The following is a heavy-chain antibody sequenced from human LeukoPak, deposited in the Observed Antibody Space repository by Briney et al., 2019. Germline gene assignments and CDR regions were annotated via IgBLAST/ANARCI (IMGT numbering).Heavy chain of an antibody. CDR3: ARILLWFGELSTHYYFDY. CDR2: IYYSGST. V-gene: IGHV4-31*03. Sequence: SETLSLTCTVSGGSISSGGYYWSWIRQHPGKGLEWIGYIYYSGSTYYNPSLKSRVTISVGTSKNQFSLKLSSVTAADTAVYYCARILLWFGELSTHYYFDYWGQGTLVTVSS. D-gene: IGHD3-10*01. J-gene: IGHJ4*02. CDR1: GGSISSGGYY.